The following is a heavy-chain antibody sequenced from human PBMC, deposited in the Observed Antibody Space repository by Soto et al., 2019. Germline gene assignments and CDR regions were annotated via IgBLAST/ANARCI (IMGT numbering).Heavy chain of an antibody. Sequence: SETLSLTCVVSGGSLSSYYWSWIRQPPGKGLEWIGYIYYSGSTNYNPSLKSRVTISVDTSKNQFSLKLSSVTAADTAVYYCARYCGGDCPLVYWGQGTLVTVSS. CDR1: GGSLSSYY. D-gene: IGHD2-21*02. CDR2: IYYSGST. J-gene: IGHJ4*02. V-gene: IGHV4-59*12. CDR3: ARYCGGDCPLVY.